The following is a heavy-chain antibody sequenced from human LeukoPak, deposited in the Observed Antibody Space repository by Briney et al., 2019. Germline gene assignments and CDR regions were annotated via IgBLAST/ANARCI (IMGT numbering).Heavy chain of an antibody. CDR1: GFTVSTNY. CDR3: ARDGNYYDRSGYYYYFDY. Sequence: PGGSLRLSCAASGFTVSTNYMNWVRQAPGKGLEWVSVIYSGGSTYYADSVKGRFTISRDNSKNTLYLQMNSLRAEDTAVYYCARDGNYYDRSGYYYYFDYWGQGTLVTVSS. CDR2: IYSGGST. J-gene: IGHJ4*02. D-gene: IGHD3-22*01. V-gene: IGHV3-53*01.